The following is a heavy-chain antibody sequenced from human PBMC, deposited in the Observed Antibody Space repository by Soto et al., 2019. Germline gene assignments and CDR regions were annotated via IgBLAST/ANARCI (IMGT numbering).Heavy chain of an antibody. CDR3: ARDNSESNSWWFDP. V-gene: IGHV1-46*01. CDR2: INPSGAST. J-gene: IGHJ5*02. Sequence: ASVQVSCKASGFTFSRYYMHWIRQAPGQGLEWMGIINPSGASTNYAQKFQGRVTLTRDTSTSTVSMEVSSLRSEDTAVYYCARDNSESNSWWFDPWGQGTLVTVSS. D-gene: IGHD1-26*01. CDR1: GFTFSRYY.